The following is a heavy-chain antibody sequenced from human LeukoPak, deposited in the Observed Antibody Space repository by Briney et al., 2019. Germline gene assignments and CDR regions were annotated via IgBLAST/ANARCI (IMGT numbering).Heavy chain of an antibody. Sequence: SQTLSLTCTVSGGSISSGGYYWSWIRQHPGKGLEWIGYIYYSGSTYYNPSLKSRITISVDTSKNQFSLKLSSVTAADTAVYYCARDSSGYSSLDYWGQGTLVTVSS. D-gene: IGHD3-22*01. CDR1: GGSISSGGYY. J-gene: IGHJ4*02. V-gene: IGHV4-31*03. CDR2: IYYSGST. CDR3: ARDSSGYSSLDY.